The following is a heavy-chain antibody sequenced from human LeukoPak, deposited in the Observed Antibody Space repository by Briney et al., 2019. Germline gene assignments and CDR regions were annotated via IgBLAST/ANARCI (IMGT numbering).Heavy chain of an antibody. V-gene: IGHV3-7*01. CDR1: GFTFSSYW. J-gene: IGHJ5*02. CDR2: IKQDGSEK. D-gene: IGHD6-13*01. Sequence: GGSLRLSCAASGFTFSSYWMSWVRQAPGKGLGWVANIKQDGSEKYYVDSVKGRFTISRDNAKNSLYLQMNSLRAEDTAVYYCARGAAAGTGPSWFDPWGQGTLVTVSS. CDR3: ARGAAAGTGPSWFDP.